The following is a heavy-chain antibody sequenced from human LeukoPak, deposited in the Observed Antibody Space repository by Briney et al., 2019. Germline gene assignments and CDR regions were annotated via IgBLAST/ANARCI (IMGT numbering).Heavy chain of an antibody. CDR1: GYTFTSYD. V-gene: IGHV1-8*03. CDR3: ARAQDYYDSSGYPPVYYYYYMDV. J-gene: IGHJ6*03. Sequence: ASVKVSCKASGYTFTSYDINWVRQATGQGLEWMGWMNPNSGNTGYAQKFQGRVTITRNTSISTAYMELSSLRSEDTAAYYCARAQDYYDSSGYPPVYYYYYMDVWGKGTTVTVSS. D-gene: IGHD3-22*01. CDR2: MNPNSGNT.